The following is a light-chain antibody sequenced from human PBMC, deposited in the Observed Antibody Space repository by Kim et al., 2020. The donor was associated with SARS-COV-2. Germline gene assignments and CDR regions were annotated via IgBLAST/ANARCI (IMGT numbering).Light chain of an antibody. J-gene: IGLJ2*01. CDR2: DVT. CDR3: TSYSRTSSVEAI. Sequence: QSALTQPASVSGSPGQSIAISCTGSTNDIGNFNFVSWYQQYPGMAPKLMIYDVTHRTSEFPDRFSGSKSGNTASLTISGLQAGDEATYYCTSYSRTSSVEAIFGGGTKVTVL. V-gene: IGLV2-14*03. CDR1: TNDIGNFNF.